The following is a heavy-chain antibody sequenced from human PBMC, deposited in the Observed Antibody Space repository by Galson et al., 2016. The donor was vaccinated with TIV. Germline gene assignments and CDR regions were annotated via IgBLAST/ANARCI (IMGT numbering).Heavy chain of an antibody. J-gene: IGHJ4*01. Sequence: ETLSLTCTVSGGSISSSSYYWGWIRQPPGKGLEWIGSIYHTGSTYYNPSLKSRVSISADTSQNQFSLIVFSVTAADTAVYYCARADNWSAPQFDYWGQGALVTVSS. CDR3: ARADNWSAPQFDY. CDR2: IYHTGST. D-gene: IGHD1-1*01. V-gene: IGHV4-39*07. CDR1: GGSISSSSYY.